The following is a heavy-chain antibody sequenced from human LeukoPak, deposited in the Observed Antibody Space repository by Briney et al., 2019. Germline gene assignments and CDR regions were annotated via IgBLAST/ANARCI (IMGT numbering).Heavy chain of an antibody. J-gene: IGHJ5*02. V-gene: IGHV4-34*01. CDR1: GGSFSGYY. Sequence: SETLSLTCAVYGGSFSGYYWSWIRQPPGKGLEWIGEINHSGSTNYNPSLKSRVTISVDTSKNQFSLKLSSVTAADTAVYYCARLDCSGGSCYFADPWGQGTLVTVSS. D-gene: IGHD2-15*01. CDR2: INHSGST. CDR3: ARLDCSGGSCYFADP.